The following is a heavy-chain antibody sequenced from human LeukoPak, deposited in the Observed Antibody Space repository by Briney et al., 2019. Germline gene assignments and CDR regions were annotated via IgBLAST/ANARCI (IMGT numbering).Heavy chain of an antibody. CDR2: VSRSGIRT. Sequence: GGSLRLSCAASGFTFNNYAMSWVRQTPRRGLEWVSAVSRSGIRTYYADSVNGRFTISRDNSKNTLYLHMTSLRAEDTAVYYCARKSGYSGNLKYYFDYWGQGILVTVSS. J-gene: IGHJ4*02. CDR1: GFTFNNYA. D-gene: IGHD4-23*01. CDR3: ARKSGYSGNLKYYFDY. V-gene: IGHV3-23*05.